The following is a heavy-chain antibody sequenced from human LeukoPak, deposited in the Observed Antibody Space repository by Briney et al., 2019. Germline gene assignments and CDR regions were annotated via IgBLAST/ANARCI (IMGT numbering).Heavy chain of an antibody. Sequence: PGGSLRLSCAASGFTFSSYSMNWVRQAPGKGLEWVSYISSSSSTIYYADSVKGRFTISRDNAKNSLYLQMNSLRAEDTAVYYCARDGWAGGTTRIDYYYYMDVWGKGTTVTVSS. J-gene: IGHJ6*03. D-gene: IGHD1-26*01. V-gene: IGHV3-48*01. CDR3: ARDGWAGGTTRIDYYYYMDV. CDR2: ISSSSSTI. CDR1: GFTFSSYS.